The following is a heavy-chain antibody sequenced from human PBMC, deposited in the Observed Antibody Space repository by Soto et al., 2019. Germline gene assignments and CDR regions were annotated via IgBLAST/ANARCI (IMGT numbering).Heavy chain of an antibody. CDR1: VDSVSSNSAA. CDR2: TYYRSKWYN. J-gene: IGHJ6*02. D-gene: IGHD1-7*01. Sequence: PSQTLSLSCAISVDSVSSNSAAWNWIRQSPSRGLEWLGRTYYRSKWYNDYAVSVKSRITINPDTSKNQFSLQLNSVTPEDTAVYYCARDVELRHYYYYGMDVWGQGTTVTISS. CDR3: ARDVELRHYYYYGMDV. V-gene: IGHV6-1*01.